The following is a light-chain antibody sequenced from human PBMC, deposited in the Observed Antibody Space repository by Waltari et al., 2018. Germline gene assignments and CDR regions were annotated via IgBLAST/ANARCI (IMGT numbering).Light chain of an antibody. CDR2: RTN. CDR3: AAWDNNLNAYV. Sequence: QAGLTQPPSVSKALKQTAKLTCIGNKNNVGNQGVVWLQQRQGHPPKLLSSRTNNRPSGISERFSTSRSGNTASLTISGLQAEDEGDYYCAAWDNNLNAYVFGPGTKVTVL. V-gene: IGLV10-54*04. J-gene: IGLJ1*01. CDR1: KNNVGNQG.